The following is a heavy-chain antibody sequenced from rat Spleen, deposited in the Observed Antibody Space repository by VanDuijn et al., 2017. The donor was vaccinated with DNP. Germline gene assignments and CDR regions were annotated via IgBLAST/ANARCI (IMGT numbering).Heavy chain of an antibody. Sequence: EVQLVETGGGLVQPGRSLKLSCVASGFIFSDYYMAWVRQAPTKGLEWVATISYDGSSTYYRDSVKGRFTISRDNAKSTLYLQMDSLRSEDTATYYCARHRTIMPYYYAMDAWGQGASVTVSS. CDR1: GFIFSDYY. J-gene: IGHJ4*01. D-gene: IGHD1-12*01. CDR2: ISYDGSST. CDR3: ARHRTIMPYYYAMDA. V-gene: IGHV5-29*01.